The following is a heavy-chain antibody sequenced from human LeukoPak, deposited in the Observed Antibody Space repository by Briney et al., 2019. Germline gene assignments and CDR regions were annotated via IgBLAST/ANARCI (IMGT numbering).Heavy chain of an antibody. Sequence: SSQTLSLTCTVSGGSISSGGYYWSWIRQHPGKGLEWIGYIYYSGSTYYNPSHKSRVTISVDTSKNQFSPKLSSVTAADTAVYYCARVGPSGGYFDWLLGFDYWGRGTLVTVSS. CDR2: IYYSGST. CDR3: ARVGPSGGYFDWLLGFDY. D-gene: IGHD3-9*01. CDR1: GGSISSGGYY. J-gene: IGHJ4*02. V-gene: IGHV4-31*03.